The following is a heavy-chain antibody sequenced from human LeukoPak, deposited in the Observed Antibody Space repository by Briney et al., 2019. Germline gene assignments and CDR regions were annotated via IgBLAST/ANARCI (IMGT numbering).Heavy chain of an antibody. CDR3: ARDWTVTTPTTVYYYYYGMDV. J-gene: IGHJ6*02. CDR1: GGSISSYY. Sequence: PSETLSLTCTVSGGSISSYYWSWIRQPPGKGLEWIGYIYYSGSTNYNPSLKSRVTISVDTSKNQFSLKLSSVTAADTAVYYCARDWTVTTPTTVYYYYYGMDVWGQGTTVTVSS. V-gene: IGHV4-59*12. CDR2: IYYSGST. D-gene: IGHD4-11*01.